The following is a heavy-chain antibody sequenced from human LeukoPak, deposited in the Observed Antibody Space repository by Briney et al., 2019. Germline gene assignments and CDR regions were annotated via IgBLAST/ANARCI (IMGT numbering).Heavy chain of an antibody. CDR2: MFDSGNT. CDR3: ARDWAE. D-gene: IGHD7-27*01. J-gene: IGHJ4*02. V-gene: IGHV4-38-2*02. CDR1: NYSISRGYF. Sequence: SETLSLTCNVSNYSISRGYFCGVVRQPPGKGLEWIGSMFDSGNTYYNPSLKSRLSISVETSKNQFSLKLKSVTAADTAVYFCARDWAEWGQGTLVTVSS.